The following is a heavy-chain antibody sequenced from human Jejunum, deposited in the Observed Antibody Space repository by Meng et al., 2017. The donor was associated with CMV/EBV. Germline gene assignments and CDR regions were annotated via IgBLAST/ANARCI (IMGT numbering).Heavy chain of an antibody. D-gene: IGHD6-25*01. CDR1: GGSIISGDRY. J-gene: IGHJ5*02. CDR2: VYYSGTT. V-gene: IGHV4-30-4*01. Sequence: SGGSIISGDRYWTWIRQSPGKGLEWIGNVYYSGTTSYNRSLKSRVTISVDTSKNQFSLKLASVIAADTAVYYCVLMIPADTNYFDPWGQGTLVTVSS. CDR3: VLMIPADTNYFDP.